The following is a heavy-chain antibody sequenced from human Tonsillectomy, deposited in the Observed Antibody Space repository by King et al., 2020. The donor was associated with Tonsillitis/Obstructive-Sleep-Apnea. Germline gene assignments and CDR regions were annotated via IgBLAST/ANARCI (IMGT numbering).Heavy chain of an antibody. Sequence: VQLVESGGGLVQPGRSLRLSCAASGFTFDEYDMYWVRLAPGKGLEWVSGISWNSGIIGYADSVKGRFTISRDNAQNSLYLQMNSLRAEDTALYYCAKNRGWDLLIDGYYIDVWGKGTTVTVSS. D-gene: IGHD1-26*01. V-gene: IGHV3-9*01. J-gene: IGHJ6*03. CDR3: AKNRGWDLLIDGYYIDV. CDR2: ISWNSGII. CDR1: GFTFDEYD.